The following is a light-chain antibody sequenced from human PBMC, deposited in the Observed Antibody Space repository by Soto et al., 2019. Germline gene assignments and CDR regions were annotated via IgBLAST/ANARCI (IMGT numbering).Light chain of an antibody. CDR1: SSDIGAYNY. J-gene: IGLJ1*01. Sequence: QSALTQPSSLSGSPGQSITISCIGTSSDIGAYNYVSWYQQHPGKVPKLMIYEVTNRPSGLSNRFSGSKSGNTASLTISGLQAEDEADYFCSSYTSTSTIYVFGTGTKVNV. CDR3: SSYTSTSTIYV. CDR2: EVT. V-gene: IGLV2-14*01.